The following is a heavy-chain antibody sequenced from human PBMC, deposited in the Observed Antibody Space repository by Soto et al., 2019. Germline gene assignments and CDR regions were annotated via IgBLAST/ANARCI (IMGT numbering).Heavy chain of an antibody. V-gene: IGHV4-34*01. CDR3: ARGGSSDWQVAFDC. CDR1: GGSFSGYF. J-gene: IGHJ3*01. CDR2: VNHNGRN. Sequence: QLHQQQWGAGLLKPSETLSLTCAVYGGSFSGYFWNWIPQSPGKGLEWIGKVNHNGRNNYNPSLKRRVTISLDMSKNQIALRLTSVSAADTAVYYFARGGSSDWQVAFDCWAAETMVTVSS. D-gene: IGHD6-19*01.